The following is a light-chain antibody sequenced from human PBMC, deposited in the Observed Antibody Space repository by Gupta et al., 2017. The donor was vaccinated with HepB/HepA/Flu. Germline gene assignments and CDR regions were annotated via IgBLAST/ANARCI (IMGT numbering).Light chain of an antibody. CDR2: GNS. V-gene: IGLV1-40*01. J-gene: IGLJ3*02. CDR3: QSYDTSLSDSV. CDR1: SSNIGAGYD. Sequence: QSVLTQPPSVSGAPGQRVTISRTGSSSNIGAGYDVHWYQQLPGTAPKLLIYGNSNRPSGVPDRFSGSKSGTSASLAITGLQAEDEADYYCQSYDTSLSDSVFGGGTKLTVL.